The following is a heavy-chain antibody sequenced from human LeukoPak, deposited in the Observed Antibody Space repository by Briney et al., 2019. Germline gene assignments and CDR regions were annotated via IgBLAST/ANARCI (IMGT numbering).Heavy chain of an antibody. CDR1: GGTFSTYT. J-gene: IGHJ4*02. CDR2: INPNSGGA. V-gene: IGHV1-2*02. CDR3: ARAPLAGMVTIGVLFEY. Sequence: ASVKVSCKASGGTFSTYTINWVRQAPGQGLEWMGWINPNSGGAKYAQRFQGRVTMTRDTSISTAYMELSRLISDDTALYYCARAPLAGMVTIGVLFEYWGQGTQATVSS. D-gene: IGHD5-24*01.